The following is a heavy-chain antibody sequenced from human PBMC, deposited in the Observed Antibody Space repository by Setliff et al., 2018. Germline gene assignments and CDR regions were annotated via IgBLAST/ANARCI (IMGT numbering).Heavy chain of an antibody. D-gene: IGHD3-3*01. CDR3: ARGPTIFGAIYYMDV. J-gene: IGHJ6*03. V-gene: IGHV3-48*03. CDR1: GFTFSSYE. CDR2: ISSSGSTI. Sequence: PGGSLRLSCTASGFTFSSYEMNWVRQAPGKGLEWVSYISSSGSTIYYADSVKGRFTISRDNAKNSLYLQMNSLRAEDTAVYYCARGPTIFGAIYYMDVWGKGTTVTVSS.